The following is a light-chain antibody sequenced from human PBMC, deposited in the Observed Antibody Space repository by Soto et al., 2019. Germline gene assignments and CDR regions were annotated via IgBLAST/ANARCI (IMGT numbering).Light chain of an antibody. V-gene: IGKV3-11*01. CDR3: HQRQSWPRT. CDR2: QTS. CDR1: QYINTR. J-gene: IGKJ1*01. Sequence: EIVLTQSPATLSSFPGDRVTLSCRASQYINTRLAWYQHRPGQPPRRLIYQTSIRAAGIPARFSASGSGTDFTLTISDVQPEDFALYYCHQRQSWPRTFGQGTKVDVK.